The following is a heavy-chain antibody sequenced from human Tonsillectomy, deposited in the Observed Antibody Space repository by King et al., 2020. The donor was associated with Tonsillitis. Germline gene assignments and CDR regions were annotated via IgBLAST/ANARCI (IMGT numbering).Heavy chain of an antibody. Sequence: VQLVESGGGLVQPGVSLRLSCAASGFTFSWSWMAWVRQTPGKELQWVGNIKEDGSVINYVEAVKGRFTFVRDNIKNSLYLQMNSLRAEDTAMYFCSRDWAYDAFDIWGQGTLVIVSS. D-gene: IGHD3-16*01. CDR1: GFTFSWSW. CDR3: SRDWAYDAFDI. J-gene: IGHJ3*02. V-gene: IGHV3-7*04. CDR2: IKEDGSVI.